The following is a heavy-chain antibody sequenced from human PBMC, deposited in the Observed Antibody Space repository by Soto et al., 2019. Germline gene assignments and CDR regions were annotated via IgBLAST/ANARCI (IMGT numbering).Heavy chain of an antibody. Sequence: PSENLSLTCTVSGGSIRDYFWTWIRQPPGKGLEWIGYIYYSGRTNYNPSLKSRVSISVDTSKNHFSLQLRSVTAADTAVYYCARVVGDYFGHSGGFDFCGQGTVVTLSS. V-gene: IGHV4-59*01. CDR2: IYYSGRT. J-gene: IGHJ4*02. D-gene: IGHD3-10*01. CDR1: GGSIRDYF. CDR3: ARVVGDYFGHSGGFDF.